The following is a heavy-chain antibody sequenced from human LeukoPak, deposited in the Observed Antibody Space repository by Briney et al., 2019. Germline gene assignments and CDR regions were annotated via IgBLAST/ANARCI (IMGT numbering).Heavy chain of an antibody. CDR3: ARSYYYYGMDV. Sequence: SETLSLTCTVSGGSISSYYWSWIRQPPGKGLEWIGYIYYSGSTNYNPSLKSRVTISVDKSKNQFSLKLSSVTAADTAVYYCARSYYYYGMDVWGQGTTVTVSS. CDR2: IYYSGST. V-gene: IGHV4-59*01. J-gene: IGHJ6*02. CDR1: GGSISSYY.